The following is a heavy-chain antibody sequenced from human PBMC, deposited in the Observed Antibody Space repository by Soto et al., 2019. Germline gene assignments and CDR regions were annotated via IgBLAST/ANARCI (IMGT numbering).Heavy chain of an antibody. CDR3: VRQGIGNLHGLVDV. CDR1: GGSIDGRN. D-gene: IGHD1-1*01. V-gene: IGHV4-59*08. J-gene: IGHJ6*02. CDR2: VYYDGCS. Sequence: QVQLQESGPGLVKPSETLSLTCTVSGGSIDGRNCAWIRQPPGKGLEWLGYVYYDGCSSYNPSVKSRLTLSMDSSKSQFPLQLRSVTAADTAVYYCVRQGIGNLHGLVDVWGRGTTVTVSS.